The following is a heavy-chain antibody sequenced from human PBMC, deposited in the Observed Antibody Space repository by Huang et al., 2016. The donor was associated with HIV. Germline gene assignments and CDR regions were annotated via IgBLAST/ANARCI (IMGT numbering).Heavy chain of an antibody. J-gene: IGHJ4*02. V-gene: IGHV4-34*01. Sequence: QVQLQQWGAGLLKPSETLSLTCAVYGGSFSSYSWSWIRQSPGTGLHWVGEIDHSGATTSTPSRQRRLTISGDTSKNQFSLRLTSVTAADTAVYYCASRRPRVRGGGGDFPSWGQGTLVTVSS. CDR1: GGSFSSYS. D-gene: IGHD3-10*01. CDR2: IDHSGAT. CDR3: ASRRPRVRGGGGDFPS.